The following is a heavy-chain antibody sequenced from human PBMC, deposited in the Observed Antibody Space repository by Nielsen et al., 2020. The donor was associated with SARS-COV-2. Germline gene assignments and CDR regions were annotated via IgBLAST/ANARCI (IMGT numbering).Heavy chain of an antibody. CDR2: ITHSGSRT. D-gene: IGHD5-18*01. J-gene: IGHJ4*02. V-gene: IGHV3-23*01. CDR3: AREGDTYGVRNFDY. CDR1: GFPFSNYY. Sequence: GESLKISCAASGFPFSNYYMSWIRQAPGKGLEWVSAITHSGSRTYYADSVKGRFTISRDFSKNTLYLQMNSLRVEDTAMYYCAREGDTYGVRNFDYWGQGIMVTVSS.